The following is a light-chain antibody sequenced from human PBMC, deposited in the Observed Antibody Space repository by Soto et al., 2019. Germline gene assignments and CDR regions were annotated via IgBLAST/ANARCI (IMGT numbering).Light chain of an antibody. CDR2: DAS. Sequence: EIVLTQSPATLSLSPGERATLSCRASQSVTKYLSWYQQKPGQAPRLLIYDASNRATGIPARFSGSGSGTDFTLTISSLEPEDFAVYYCQQRTIWPLTFVGGTKVEIK. V-gene: IGKV3-11*01. CDR1: QSVTKY. CDR3: QQRTIWPLT. J-gene: IGKJ4*01.